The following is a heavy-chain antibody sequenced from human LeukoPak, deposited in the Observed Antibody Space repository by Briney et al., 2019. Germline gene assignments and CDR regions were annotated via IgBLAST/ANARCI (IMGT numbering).Heavy chain of an antibody. CDR2: IYYTGST. D-gene: IGHD3-10*01. CDR3: ARVSDSRAVGPFDY. V-gene: IGHV4-39*07. CDR1: GGSISSNIYY. J-gene: IGHJ4*02. Sequence: SETLSLTCTVSGGSISSNIYYWGWIRQSPGKGLEWVANIYYTGSTCYNPSLKSRVTISVDASKSQFSLELSSVTAADTAIYYCARVSDSRAVGPFDYWGQGTLVTVSS.